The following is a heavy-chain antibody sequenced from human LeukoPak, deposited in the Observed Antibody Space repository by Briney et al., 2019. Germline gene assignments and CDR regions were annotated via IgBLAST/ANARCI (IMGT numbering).Heavy chain of an antibody. CDR1: GFTFTTYA. D-gene: IGHD5-12*01. CDR2: ISTGGVNT. J-gene: IGHJ5*02. Sequence: GGSLRLSCAASGFTFTTYAMSWVRQAPGKGLEWVSAISTGGVNTYYAASVKGRFTISRDNSKNTLYLQMNSLRAEDTAVYYCARGRGYWFDPWGQGTLVTVSS. V-gene: IGHV3-23*01. CDR3: ARGRGYWFDP.